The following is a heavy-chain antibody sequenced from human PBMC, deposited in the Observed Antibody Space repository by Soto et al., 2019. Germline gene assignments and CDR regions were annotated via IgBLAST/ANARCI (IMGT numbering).Heavy chain of an antibody. Sequence: PGGSLRLSCAASGFIFNSYEMNWVRQAPGKGLEWVLYISSSGSSKYYADSVKGRFTISRDNAKKSLYLQMNGLRAEDTAVYYCARGNILDFWGRGNMVTVSS. CDR1: GFIFNSYE. CDR2: ISSSGSSK. D-gene: IGHD4-4*01. V-gene: IGHV3-48*03. CDR3: ARGNILDF. J-gene: IGHJ4*02.